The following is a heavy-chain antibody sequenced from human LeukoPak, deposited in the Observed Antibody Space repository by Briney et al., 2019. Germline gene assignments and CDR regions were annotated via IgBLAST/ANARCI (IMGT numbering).Heavy chain of an antibody. CDR1: GFTFSSSA. CDR3: AKDLIPQKTRLPLDY. D-gene: IGHD5-12*01. J-gene: IGHJ4*02. V-gene: IGHV3-23*01. CDR2: FSNNGGYT. Sequence: PGGSLRLSCAASGFTFSSSAMSWVRQAPGKGLEWVSAFSNNGGYTYYADSVQGRFTISRDNSKSTLCLQMNSLRAEDTAVYYCAKDLIPQKTRLPLDYWGQGTLVTVSS.